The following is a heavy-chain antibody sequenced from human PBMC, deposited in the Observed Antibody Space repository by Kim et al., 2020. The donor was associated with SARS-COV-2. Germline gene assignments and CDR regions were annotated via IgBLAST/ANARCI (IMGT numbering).Heavy chain of an antibody. Sequence: SNDYHPDLTGRVTMSVDTSKTQFSLKLGSVTAADTAVYYCAREPGGYPDYWGQGTLVTVSS. V-gene: IGHV4-4*07. D-gene: IGHD3-22*01. CDR3: AREPGGYPDY. J-gene: IGHJ4*02. CDR2: SN.